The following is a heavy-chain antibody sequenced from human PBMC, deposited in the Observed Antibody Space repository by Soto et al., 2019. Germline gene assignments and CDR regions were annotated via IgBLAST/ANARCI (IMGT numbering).Heavy chain of an antibody. D-gene: IGHD3-3*01. CDR1: GFTFSSYA. J-gene: IGHJ4*02. Sequence: PGGSLRLSCAASGFTFSSYAMSWVRQAPGKGLEWVSAISGGGSNTYYADSVKGRFTISRDNSKNTLYLQMNSLRAEDTAVYYCAKGGHDGYYDFWSGYYYGDWGQGTLVTVSS. CDR3: AKGGHDGYYDFWSGYYYGD. V-gene: IGHV3-23*01. CDR2: ISGGGSNT.